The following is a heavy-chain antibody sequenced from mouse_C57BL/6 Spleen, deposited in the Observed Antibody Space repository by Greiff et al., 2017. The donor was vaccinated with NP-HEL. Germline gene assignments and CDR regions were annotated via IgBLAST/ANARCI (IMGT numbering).Heavy chain of an antibody. D-gene: IGHD1-1*01. J-gene: IGHJ4*01. Sequence: EVMLVESVAELVRPGASVKLSCTASGFNIKNTYMHWVKQRPEQGLEWIGRIDPANGNTKYAPKFQGKATITADTSSNTAYLQLSSLTSEDTAIYYCARRYYYGSSYYYAMDYWGQGTSVTVSS. CDR3: ARRYYYGSSYYYAMDY. V-gene: IGHV14-3*01. CDR2: IDPANGNT. CDR1: GFNIKNTY.